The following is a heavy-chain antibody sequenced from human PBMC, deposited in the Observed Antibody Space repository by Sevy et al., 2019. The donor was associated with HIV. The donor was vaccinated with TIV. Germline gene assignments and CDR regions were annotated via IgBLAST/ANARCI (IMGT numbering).Heavy chain of an antibody. CDR3: AGGNAWGRGFS. V-gene: IGHV4-59*08. J-gene: IGHJ5*02. CDR1: SGSITSLY. CDR2: IYYNGNT. Sequence: SETLSLTCTVSSGSITSLYWGWIRQPPGKGLEWIANIYYNGNTNYNPPLKSRVTISLDTSKNQFSLSLSSVTAADTAIYYCAGGNAWGRGFSWGQGTLVTVSS. D-gene: IGHD1-26*01.